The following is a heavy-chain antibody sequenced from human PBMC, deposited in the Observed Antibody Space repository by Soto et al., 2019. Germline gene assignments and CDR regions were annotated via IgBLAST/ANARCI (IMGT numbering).Heavy chain of an antibody. J-gene: IGHJ4*02. Sequence: LRLSCAASGFTFSSYSMNWVRQAPGKGLEWVSSISSSSSYIYYADSVKGRFTISRDNAKNSLYLQMNSLRAEDTAVYYCASYYYDSSGYQDYWGQGTLVTVSS. V-gene: IGHV3-21*01. D-gene: IGHD3-22*01. CDR2: ISSSSSYI. CDR1: GFTFSSYS. CDR3: ASYYYDSSGYQDY.